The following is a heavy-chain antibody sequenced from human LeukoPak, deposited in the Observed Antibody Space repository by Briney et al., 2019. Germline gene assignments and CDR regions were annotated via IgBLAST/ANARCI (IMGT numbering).Heavy chain of an antibody. CDR2: IYSGGST. Sequence: GGSLRLSCAASGFTVSSNYMSWVRQAPGKGLEWVSVIYSGGSTYYADSVKGRFTTSRDNSKNTLYLQMNSLRAEDTAVYYCARVDYYDSSWREYYFDYWGQGTLVTVSS. V-gene: IGHV3-66*01. J-gene: IGHJ4*02. CDR3: ARVDYYDSSWREYYFDY. CDR1: GFTVSSNY. D-gene: IGHD3-22*01.